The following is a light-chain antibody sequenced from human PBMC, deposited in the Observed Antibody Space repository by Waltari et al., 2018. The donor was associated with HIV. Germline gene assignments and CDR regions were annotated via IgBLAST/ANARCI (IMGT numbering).Light chain of an antibody. V-gene: IGKV1-39*01. CDR1: ENINNF. Sequence: DIQMTQSPFFLSASVGDRVTVTCRASENINNFVNWFQQKPGRAPNHLIYRASTLQRGVPPRFSGRGSGTDFTLTVSSLQPEDFAIYYCLQTYNPPLTFGPGTKVEIK. CDR3: LQTYNPPLT. J-gene: IGKJ3*01. CDR2: RAS.